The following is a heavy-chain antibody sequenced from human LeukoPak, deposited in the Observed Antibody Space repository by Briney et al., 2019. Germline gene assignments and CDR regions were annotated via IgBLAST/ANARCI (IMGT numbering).Heavy chain of an antibody. D-gene: IGHD2-15*01. V-gene: IGHV4-34*01. J-gene: IGHJ4*02. CDR2: INHSGST. Sequence: LEWIGEINHSGSTNYNPSLKSRVTISVDTSKNQFSLKLSSVTAADTAVYYCARGWYYFDYWGQGTLVTVSS. CDR3: ARGWYYFDY.